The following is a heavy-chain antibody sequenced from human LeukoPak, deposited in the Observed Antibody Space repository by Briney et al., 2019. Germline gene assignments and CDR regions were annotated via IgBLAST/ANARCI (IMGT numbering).Heavy chain of an antibody. CDR2: ISGSGGST. D-gene: IGHD3-22*01. CDR1: GFTFSSYA. Sequence: PGGSLRLSCAASGFTFSSYAMSWVRQAPGKGLEWVSAISGSGGSTYYADSVKGRFTISRDNSKNTLYLQMNSPRAEDTAVYYCALYSSGYYYYYYYGMDVWGQGTTVTVSS. CDR3: ALYSSGYYYYYYYGMDV. J-gene: IGHJ6*02. V-gene: IGHV3-23*01.